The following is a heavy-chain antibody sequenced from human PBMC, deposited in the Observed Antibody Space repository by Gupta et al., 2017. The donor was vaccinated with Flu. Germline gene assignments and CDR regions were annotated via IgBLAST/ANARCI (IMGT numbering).Heavy chain of an antibody. D-gene: IGHD4-17*01. J-gene: IGHJ4*02. CDR1: GFTFSSSY. CDR3: ATVTSGC. V-gene: IGHV3-74*03. CDR2: INPDGSST. Sequence: EMQLVASGGGLVQPGGSLRLSCAASGFTFSSSYLQWVRHAPGKGLVWVSRINPDGSSTTYAESVKGRFTISRDNAKNTLYLQMNSLGDDDTAVYYCATVTSGCWGQGTLVTVSS.